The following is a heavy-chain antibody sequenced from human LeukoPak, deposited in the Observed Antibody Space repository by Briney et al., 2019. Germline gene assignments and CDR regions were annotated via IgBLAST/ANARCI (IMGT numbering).Heavy chain of an antibody. CDR1: GFTFSTYA. J-gene: IGHJ4*02. D-gene: IGHD4-23*01. CDR2: LSGNGNTI. V-gene: IGHV3-23*01. Sequence: PGGSLRLSCAASGFTFSTYAMSWVRQAPGKGLECVSALSGNGNTIDYADSVKGRFTISRDNSKNTLSLQMNSLRAEDTAVYYCAKALYGGHDYWGQGTLVTVSS. CDR3: AKALYGGHDY.